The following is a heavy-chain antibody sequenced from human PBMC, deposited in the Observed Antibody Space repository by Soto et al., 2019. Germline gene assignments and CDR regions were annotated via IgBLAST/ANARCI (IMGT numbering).Heavy chain of an antibody. J-gene: IGHJ5*02. CDR1: GFAFSEYW. Sequence: PGGSLRLSCTASGFAFSEYWMHWVRQAPGKGPVWVSRIVSDGSTTVYADSVKGRFTISRDNAKNTLYLQMNSLRAEDTALYYCTRRGRGSSFDPWGQGTPVTVSS. CDR2: IVSDGSTT. D-gene: IGHD3-10*01. CDR3: TRRGRGSSFDP. V-gene: IGHV3-74*01.